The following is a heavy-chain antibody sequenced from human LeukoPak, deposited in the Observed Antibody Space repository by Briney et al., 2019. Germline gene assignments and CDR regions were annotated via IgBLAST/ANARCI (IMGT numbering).Heavy chain of an antibody. CDR1: GGSISSGGYY. Sequence: CQTLFITCTVSGGSISSGGYYWSWIRQHPGKGLEWIGYIYYSGSTYYNPSLKSRVTISVDTSKNQFSLKLSSVTAADTAVYYCAFGRYDYVWGSYRYGYDYWGQGTLVADPS. J-gene: IGHJ4*02. CDR2: IYYSGST. CDR3: AFGRYDYVWGSYRYGYDY. V-gene: IGHV4-31*03. D-gene: IGHD3-16*02.